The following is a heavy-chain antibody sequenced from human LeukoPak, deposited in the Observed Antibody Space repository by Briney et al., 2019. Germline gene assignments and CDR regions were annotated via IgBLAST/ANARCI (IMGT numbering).Heavy chain of an antibody. Sequence: GGSLRLSCAASGFTFSSYSMNWVRQAPGKGLEWVSSISSNSSYIYYADSVKGRFTISRDNAKNSLYLQMNSLRAEDTAVYYCARTTSQIVVVPAAISARSFDPWGQGTLVTVSS. CDR2: ISSNSSYI. CDR3: ARTTSQIVVVPAAISARSFDP. CDR1: GFTFSSYS. D-gene: IGHD2-2*01. V-gene: IGHV3-21*01. J-gene: IGHJ5*02.